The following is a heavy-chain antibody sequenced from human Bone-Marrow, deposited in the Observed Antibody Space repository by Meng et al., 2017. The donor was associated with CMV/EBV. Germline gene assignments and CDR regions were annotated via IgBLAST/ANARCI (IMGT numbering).Heavy chain of an antibody. V-gene: IGHV6-1*01. CDR2: TYYRSKWYN. CDR1: GDSLSSDSAA. D-gene: IGHD3-22*01. CDR3: ARDLYYYDSSGYYHHTLDY. J-gene: IGHJ4*02. Sequence: SETLSLTCAISGDSLSSDSAAWNWIRQSPSRGLEWLGRTYYRSKWYNDYAVSVKSRITINPDTSKNQFSLQLNSVTPEDKAVYYCARDLYYYDSSGYYHHTLDYWGQGTLVTVSS.